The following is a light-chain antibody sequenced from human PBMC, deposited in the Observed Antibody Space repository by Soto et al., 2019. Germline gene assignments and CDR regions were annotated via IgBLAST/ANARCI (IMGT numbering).Light chain of an antibody. CDR3: QQYGSSPIT. Sequence: IVMTQSPATLSVSLGERATLSCRASQSVSSNLAWYQQKPGQAPRLLIYGASTRATGIPDRFSGDGSVTHFTLTISRLEAEDFVMYYCQQYGSSPITFGQGTRLEIK. J-gene: IGKJ5*01. CDR2: GAS. CDR1: QSVSSN. V-gene: IGKV3-20*01.